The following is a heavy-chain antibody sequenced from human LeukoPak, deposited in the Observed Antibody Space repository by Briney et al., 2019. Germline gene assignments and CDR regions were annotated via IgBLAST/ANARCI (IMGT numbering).Heavy chain of an antibody. D-gene: IGHD3-10*01. V-gene: IGHV1-24*01. J-gene: IGHJ4*02. CDR2: FDPEDGET. CDR1: GYTLTELS. Sequence: GASVKVSCKVSGYTLTELSMHWVRQAPGKGLEWMGGFDPEDGETIYAQKFQGRVTMTEDTSTDTAYMELSSLRSEDTAVYYCATDLPPNGSGMYYFDYWGQGTLVTVSS. CDR3: ATDLPPNGSGMYYFDY.